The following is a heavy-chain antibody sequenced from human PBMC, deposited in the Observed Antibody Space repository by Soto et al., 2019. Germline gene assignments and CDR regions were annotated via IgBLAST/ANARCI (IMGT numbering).Heavy chain of an antibody. CDR3: ARGYFDSGHGYDL. Sequence: XESLKISCKSPWHLFNNHLIGWVRQTTGKGLEWMGLIFTRDSETKTSPSFQGHVSFSVDNSINTVYLQWTSLKTTDTGIYFCARGYFDSGHGYDLWGQGTLVTVSS. V-gene: IGHV5-51*01. J-gene: IGHJ5*02. CDR2: IFTRDSET. CDR1: WHLFNNHL. D-gene: IGHD3-9*01.